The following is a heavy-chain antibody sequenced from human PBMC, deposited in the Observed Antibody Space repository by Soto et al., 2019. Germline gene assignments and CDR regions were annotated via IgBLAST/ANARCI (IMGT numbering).Heavy chain of an antibody. CDR1: GGSISSYY. CDR2: IYYSGST. D-gene: IGHD3-9*01. Sequence: SETLSLTCTVSGGSISSYYWSWIRQPPGKGLEWIGYIYYSGSTNYNPSLKSRVTISVDTSKNQFSLKLSSVTAADTAVYYCARDYYDILTGSASSRFDPWGQGTLVTVS. J-gene: IGHJ5*02. V-gene: IGHV4-59*01. CDR3: ARDYYDILTGSASSRFDP.